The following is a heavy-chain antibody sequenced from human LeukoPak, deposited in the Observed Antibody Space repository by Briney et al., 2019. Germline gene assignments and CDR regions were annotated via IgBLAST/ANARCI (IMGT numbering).Heavy chain of an antibody. J-gene: IGHJ4*02. CDR3: AGTYYYDSSGYYHYSL. CDR2: IYYTGT. Sequence: SETLSLTCTVSGGSVSDYYWSWIRQSPGKGLEWIGYIYYTGTSYNPSLKSRVTISADTSKNQLSLNLSSVTAADTAVYYCAGTYYYDSSGYYHYSLWGQGTLVTVSS. V-gene: IGHV4-59*02. D-gene: IGHD3-22*01. CDR1: GGSVSDYY.